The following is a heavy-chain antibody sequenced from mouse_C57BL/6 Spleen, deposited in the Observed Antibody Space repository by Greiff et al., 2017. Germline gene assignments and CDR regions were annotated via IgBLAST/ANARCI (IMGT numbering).Heavy chain of an antibody. D-gene: IGHD1-1*01. V-gene: IGHV1-42*01. CDR3: ARREGYYGWYFDV. Sequence: EVQLQQSGPELVKPGASVKISCKASGYSFTGYYMNWVKQSPEKSLEWIGEINPSTGGTTYNQKFKAKATLTVDKSSSTAYMQLKSLTSEDSAVYYCARREGYYGWYFDVGGTGTTVTVSS. J-gene: IGHJ1*03. CDR2: INPSTGGT. CDR1: GYSFTGYY.